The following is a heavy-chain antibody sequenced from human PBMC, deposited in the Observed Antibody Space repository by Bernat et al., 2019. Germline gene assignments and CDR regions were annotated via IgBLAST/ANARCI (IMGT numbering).Heavy chain of an antibody. CDR2: LYSGGNT. V-gene: IGHV3-53*05. CDR3: AFDIGPTDTGWFDP. J-gene: IGHJ5*02. Sequence: EVRLVETGGDLIQPGGSLRLSCAASGVSVSNCYMSWARHSPGKGLEWVSVLYSGGNTYYADSVKGRFIISRDDSKNTLYLQMNSLRVEDTAVYFCAFDIGPTDTGWFDPWGQGTLVTVSS. D-gene: IGHD3-9*01. CDR1: GVSVSNCY.